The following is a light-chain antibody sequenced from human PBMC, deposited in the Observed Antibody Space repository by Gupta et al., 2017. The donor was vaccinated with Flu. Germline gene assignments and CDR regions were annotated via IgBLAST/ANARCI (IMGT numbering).Light chain of an antibody. J-gene: IGKJ4*01. CDR3: QQYNTWLT. CDR1: QSVSSN. V-gene: IGKV3-15*01. Sequence: EIVMTQSPATLSVSPGERATLSCRASQSVSSNLAWYQHKPGQAPRLLIYGASTRATGSPDRFSGSGSGKEFTLTSSRLQSEDFAVYYVQQYNTWLTFGGGTKVEIK. CDR2: GAS.